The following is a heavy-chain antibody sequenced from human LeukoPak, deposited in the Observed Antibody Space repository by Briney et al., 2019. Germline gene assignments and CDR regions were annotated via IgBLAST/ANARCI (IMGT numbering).Heavy chain of an antibody. J-gene: IGHJ4*02. CDR3: ARRLSTRSYYLDD. Sequence: SETLSLTCTVSGGSISISSDYWGWIRQPPGKGLEWIGDIYYSGTTNYNPSLKSRVTMSVDTSKNQFSLKLNSATAADTAVYYCARRLSTRSYYLDDWGQGTLVTVSS. D-gene: IGHD2/OR15-2a*01. CDR2: IYYSGTT. CDR1: GGSISISSDY. V-gene: IGHV4-39*01.